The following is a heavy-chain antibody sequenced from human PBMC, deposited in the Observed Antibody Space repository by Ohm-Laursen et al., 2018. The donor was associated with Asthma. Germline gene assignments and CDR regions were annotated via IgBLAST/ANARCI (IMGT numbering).Heavy chain of an antibody. J-gene: IGHJ3*02. D-gene: IGHD1-1*01. V-gene: IGHV4-31*03. Sequence: TLSLTCTVSGGSITSVNYFWSWIRQHPGGGLEWIAYIYYIGSTFYNPSLESRATISRDTSRNQFSLKLTSVTAADTAVYYCAKMMNWQTKGFDMWGQGTMVTVSS. CDR2: IYYIGST. CDR3: AKMMNWQTKGFDM. CDR1: GGSITSVNYF.